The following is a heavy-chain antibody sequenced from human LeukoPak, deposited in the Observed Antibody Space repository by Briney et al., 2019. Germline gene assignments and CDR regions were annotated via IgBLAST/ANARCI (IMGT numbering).Heavy chain of an antibody. CDR2: VYSGDGT. D-gene: IGHD3-22*01. V-gene: IGHV3-66*01. J-gene: IGHJ4*02. CDR1: GXTVSGNY. CDR3: ASATNYYDSSGYYYYFDY. Sequence: GGCLRLSCAPSGXTVSGNYMSWVRQSPGERLERGLGVYSGDGTYSAGSVKVRFTIYRDNSKNTLYLQMNSLRAEDTPVYYCASATNYYDSSGYYYYFDYWGQGPLVTVSS.